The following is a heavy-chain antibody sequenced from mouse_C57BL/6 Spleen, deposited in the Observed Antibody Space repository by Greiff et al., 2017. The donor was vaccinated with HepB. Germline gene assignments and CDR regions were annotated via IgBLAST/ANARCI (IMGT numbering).Heavy chain of an antibody. J-gene: IGHJ3*01. CDR2: IDPEDGET. CDR1: GFNFKDYY. Sequence: VQLQQSGAELVKPGASVKLSCTASGFNFKDYYMHWVKQRTEQGLEWIGRIDPEDGETKYAPKFQGKATITADTSSNTAYLQLSSLTSEDTAVYDCARGDFITTKEAWFAYWGQGTLVTVSA. CDR3: ARGDFITTKEAWFAY. V-gene: IGHV14-2*01. D-gene: IGHD1-1*01.